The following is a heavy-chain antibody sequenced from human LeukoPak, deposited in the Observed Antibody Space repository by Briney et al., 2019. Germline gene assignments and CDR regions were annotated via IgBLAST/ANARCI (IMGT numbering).Heavy chain of an antibody. CDR3: ARGGATSISQDAFDI. D-gene: IGHD3-3*01. V-gene: IGHV3-7*01. CDR1: GFSLGDYW. Sequence: GGSLRLSCAASGFSLGDYWMNWVRQAPGKGLEWLATIKQDGSETHYVDSVKGRLSISRDNAKNSLYLQINSLSAEDTAVYYCARGGATSISQDAFDIWGQGTMVTVSS. CDR2: IKQDGSET. J-gene: IGHJ3*02.